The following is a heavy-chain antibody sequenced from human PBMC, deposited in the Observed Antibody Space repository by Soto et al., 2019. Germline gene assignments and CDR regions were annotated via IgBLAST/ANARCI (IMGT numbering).Heavy chain of an antibody. Sequence: EVQLLESGGGLVQPGGSLRLSCAASAFTFSSYAMSWVRQAPGKGLEWVSAISGSGDSTYYADSVKGRFTISRDNSKNTLYLQMNSLRAEDTAVYYCAKVRVRGYCTAGTCYAVDYWGQGTLVTVSS. CDR1: AFTFSSYA. V-gene: IGHV3-23*01. D-gene: IGHD2-15*01. CDR2: ISGSGDST. CDR3: AKVRVRGYCTAGTCYAVDY. J-gene: IGHJ4*02.